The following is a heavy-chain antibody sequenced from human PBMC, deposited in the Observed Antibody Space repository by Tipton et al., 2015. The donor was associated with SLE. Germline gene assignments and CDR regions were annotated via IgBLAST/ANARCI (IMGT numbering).Heavy chain of an antibody. Sequence: QVQLVQSGAEVRRPGSSVKITCKASGGPFSDYATTWMRQAPGQGLQWMGGIIPVFGTATYAQKFQDRLTIIADEATNTVFMELSSLRSEDTAVYYCARDLKAARLVSWGQGTLVTVSS. CDR1: GGPFSDYA. CDR2: IIPVFGTA. V-gene: IGHV1-69*01. D-gene: IGHD6-6*01. CDR3: ARDLKAARLVS. J-gene: IGHJ5*02.